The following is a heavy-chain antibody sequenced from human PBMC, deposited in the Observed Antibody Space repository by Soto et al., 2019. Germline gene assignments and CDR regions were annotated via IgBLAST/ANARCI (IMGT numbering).Heavy chain of an antibody. V-gene: IGHV1-18*01. Sequence: ASVKVSCKASGYTFTSYTVSWERQAPGQGLEWVGWIGPSSGNTDSARNLQGRVTMTTDTSTSTAYMELRSLRSDDTAVYYCARDTGNFFDYWGQGTLVTVSS. J-gene: IGHJ4*02. CDR3: ARDTGNFFDY. CDR1: GYTFTSYT. CDR2: IGPSSGNT.